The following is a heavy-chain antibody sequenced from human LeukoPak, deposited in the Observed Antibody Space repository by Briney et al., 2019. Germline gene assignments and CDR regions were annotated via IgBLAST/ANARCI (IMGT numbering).Heavy chain of an antibody. CDR1: GYTFIDYY. V-gene: IGHV1-2*02. CDR2: MNPKNGDT. D-gene: IGHD3-10*01. Sequence: ASVTVSCKTSGYTFIDYYIHWVRQAPGQGLDWMGWMNPKNGDTKYEENFQGRVTMTRDTSINTAYMELSRLRSDDTALYYCARGPNYYGSGRSWFDPWGQGTLVTVSS. CDR3: ARGPNYYGSGRSWFDP. J-gene: IGHJ5*02.